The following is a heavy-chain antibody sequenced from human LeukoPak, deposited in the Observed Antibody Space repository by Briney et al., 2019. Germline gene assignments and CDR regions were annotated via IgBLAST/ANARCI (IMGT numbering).Heavy chain of an antibody. CDR2: IYYSGST. Sequence: PSETLSLTCTVSGGSISTYSWSWIRQPPGKGLEWIGYIYYSGSTNYNPSLKSRVTISVDTSKNQFSLKLSSVTAADTAVYYCARVRLVGYDILTGYYSFDYWGQGTLATVSP. V-gene: IGHV4-59*01. D-gene: IGHD3-9*01. CDR3: ARVRLVGYDILTGYYSFDY. J-gene: IGHJ4*02. CDR1: GGSISTYS.